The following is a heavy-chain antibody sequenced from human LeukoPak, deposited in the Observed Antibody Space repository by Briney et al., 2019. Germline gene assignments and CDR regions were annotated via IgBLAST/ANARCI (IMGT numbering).Heavy chain of an antibody. J-gene: IGHJ4*02. CDR1: GYTFTSYG. CDR3: ARYFVYDSSGYPLRPFDY. Sequence: GASVKVSCKXSGYTFTSYGISWVRQAPGQALEWMGGISAYNGNTNYAQKLQGRVTMTTDTSTSTAYMELRSLRSDDTAVYYCARYFVYDSSGYPLRPFDYWGQGTLVTVSS. CDR2: ISAYNGNT. D-gene: IGHD3-22*01. V-gene: IGHV1-18*01.